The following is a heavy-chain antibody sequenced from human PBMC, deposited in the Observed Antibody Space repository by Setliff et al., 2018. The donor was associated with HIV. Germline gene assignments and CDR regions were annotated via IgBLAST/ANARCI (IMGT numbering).Heavy chain of an antibody. CDR2: INHSGST. CDR3: GRTMTYYYLCMDV. J-gene: IGHJ6*03. V-gene: IGHV4-34*01. Sequence: PSETLSLTCAVYGGSFSDYYWSWIRQPPGKGLEWIGEINHSGSTNYNPSLKSRVTISVDTSKNQFSLKLSSVTAADTAVYYCGRTMTYYYLCMDVWGNGTTVTVSS. CDR1: GGSFSDYY.